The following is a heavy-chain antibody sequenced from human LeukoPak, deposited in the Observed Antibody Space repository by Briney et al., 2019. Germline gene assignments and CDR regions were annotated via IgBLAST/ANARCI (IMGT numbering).Heavy chain of an antibody. V-gene: IGHV3-23*01. D-gene: IGHD3-3*01. CDR2: ISGSGGST. CDR3: AKDGKYYDFWSGYYSRSYCYYMDV. J-gene: IGHJ6*03. Sequence: PGGSLRLSCAASGFTFSSYAMSWVRQAPGKGLEWVSAISGSGGSTYYADSVKGRFTISRDNSKNTLYLQMNSLRAEDTAVYYCAKDGKYYDFWSGYYSRSYCYYMDVWGKGTTVTVSS. CDR1: GFTFSSYA.